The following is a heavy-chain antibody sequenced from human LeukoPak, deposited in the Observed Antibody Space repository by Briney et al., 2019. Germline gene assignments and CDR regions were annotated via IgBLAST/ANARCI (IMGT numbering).Heavy chain of an antibody. J-gene: IGHJ4*02. D-gene: IGHD3-22*01. V-gene: IGHV3-73*01. CDR2: IRSKANSYAT. CDR3: TRRAPYYYDSSGSGDFDY. CDR1: GFTFSGSA. Sequence: GGPLRLSCAASGFTFSGSAMHWVRQASGKGLEWVGRIRSKANSYATAYAASVKGRFTISRDDSKNTAYLQMNSLKTEDTAVYYCTRRAPYYYDSSGSGDFDYWGQGTLVTVSS.